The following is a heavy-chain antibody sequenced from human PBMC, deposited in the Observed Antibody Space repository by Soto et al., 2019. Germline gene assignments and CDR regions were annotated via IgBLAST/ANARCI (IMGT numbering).Heavy chain of an antibody. D-gene: IGHD3-3*01. CDR1: GGSFSGYY. J-gene: IGHJ5*02. CDR2: INHSGST. Sequence: SETLSLTCAVYGGSFSGYYWSWIRQPPGKGLEWIGEINHSGSTNYNPSLKSRVTISVDTSKNQFSLKLSSVTAADTAVYYCARGHDYDFWSGYYTANWYDPWGQGTLVAVSS. CDR3: ARGHDYDFWSGYYTANWYDP. V-gene: IGHV4-34*01.